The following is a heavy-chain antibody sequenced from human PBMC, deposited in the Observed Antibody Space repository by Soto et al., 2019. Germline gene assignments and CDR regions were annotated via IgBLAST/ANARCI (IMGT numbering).Heavy chain of an antibody. V-gene: IGHV4-4*07. CDR2: IYSSGST. D-gene: IGHD3-22*01. J-gene: IGHJ3*01. CDR1: GGSMHSVY. Sequence: PSDTLSITCSVSGGSMHSVYWSWIRQSADKGLEWIGRIYSSGSTKYNPSLGGRVTMSLDTSKNQFSLTLTSVTAADTAVYYCARDYGYYDSSGYHLYEAFNVWGQGTMVTVSS. CDR3: ARDYGYYDSSGYHLYEAFNV.